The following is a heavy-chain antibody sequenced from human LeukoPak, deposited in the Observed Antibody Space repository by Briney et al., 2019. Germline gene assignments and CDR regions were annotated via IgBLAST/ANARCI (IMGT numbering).Heavy chain of an antibody. D-gene: IGHD5-24*01. CDR1: GVSIIRTNW. CDR3: ARDRDVAVHHPFY. J-gene: IGHJ4*02. Sequence: SGTLSHTCAVSGVSIIRTNWWIWVRQTPGRGLEWIGEIYYDGVTNYNPSLKSRVTISIDKSKNHFSLNLTSVTAADTAVYYCARDRDVAVHHPFYWGQGTLVTVSS. V-gene: IGHV4-4*02. CDR2: IYYDGVT.